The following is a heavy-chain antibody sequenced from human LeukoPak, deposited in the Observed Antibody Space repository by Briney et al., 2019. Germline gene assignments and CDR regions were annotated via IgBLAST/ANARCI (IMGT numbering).Heavy chain of an antibody. J-gene: IGHJ5*02. CDR1: GFTFSSYW. D-gene: IGHD6-13*01. Sequence: PGGSLRLSCAASGFTFSSYWMHWVRQDPGKGLVWVSRINSDGSSITFADSVKGRFTISRDNSKNTLYLHMNSLRAEDTAVYYCAGSRRDSSRPRSNWFDPWGQGTLVTVSS. CDR2: INSDGSSI. V-gene: IGHV3-74*03. CDR3: AGSRRDSSRPRSNWFDP.